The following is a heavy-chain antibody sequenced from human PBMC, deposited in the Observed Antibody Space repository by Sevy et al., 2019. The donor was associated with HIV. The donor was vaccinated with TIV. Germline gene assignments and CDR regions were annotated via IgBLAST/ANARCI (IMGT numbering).Heavy chain of an antibody. Sequence: GGSLRLSCAASEFTFSSYEMNWVRQAPGKGLEWVSYISSSSSLIYYADSVKGRFTISRDNAKNSLYLQMNSLRAEDTAVYYCAGGVVIGTTFDYWGQGTLVTVSS. J-gene: IGHJ4*02. CDR2: ISSSSSLI. CDR3: AGGVVIGTTFDY. CDR1: EFTFSSYE. V-gene: IGHV3-48*03. D-gene: IGHD3-22*01.